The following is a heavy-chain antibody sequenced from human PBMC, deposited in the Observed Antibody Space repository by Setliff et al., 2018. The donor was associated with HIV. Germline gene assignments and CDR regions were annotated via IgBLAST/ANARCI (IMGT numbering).Heavy chain of an antibody. V-gene: IGHV3-33*06. J-gene: IGHJ4*02. D-gene: IGHD3-3*01. CDR3: AKELGFWSGYSGPPLAY. Sequence: GGSLRLSCAASGFTFSSYGMHWVRQAPGKGLEWVAVIWYDGSKKYYVDSVKGRFTTSRDNSKKTLYLQMNSLRVEDTAVYYCAKELGFWSGYSGPPLAYWGQGTLVTVSS. CDR1: GFTFSSYG. CDR2: IWYDGSKK.